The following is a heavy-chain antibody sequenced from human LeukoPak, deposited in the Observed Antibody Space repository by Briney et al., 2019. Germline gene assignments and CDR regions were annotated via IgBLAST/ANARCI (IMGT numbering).Heavy chain of an antibody. J-gene: IGHJ4*02. CDR3: ARDHDYVWGSYRCLVY. V-gene: IGHV1-46*01. CDR1: GYTFTRYY. CDR2: INPSAGST. D-gene: IGHD3-16*02. Sequence: ASVKVSCKASGYTFTRYYMHWVRQAPGQGLEWMGIINPSAGSTSYAQKFQGRVTMTRDTSTSTVYMELSSLRSEDTAVYYCARDHDYVWGSYRCLVYWGQGTLVTVSS.